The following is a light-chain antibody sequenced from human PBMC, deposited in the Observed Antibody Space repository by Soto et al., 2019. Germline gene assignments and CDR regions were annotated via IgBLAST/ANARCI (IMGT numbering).Light chain of an antibody. J-gene: IGKJ5*01. CDR3: QQRYNWPIT. CDR1: QSVGSS. V-gene: IGKV3-11*01. Sequence: VMTQSPATVSVSPGERVTLSCRASQSVGSSLAWYQQKPGQAPRLLIYADSNRATGIPARFSGSGSGTDFTLTISSLEPEDFSVYYCQQRYNWPITFGQGTRLEIK. CDR2: ADS.